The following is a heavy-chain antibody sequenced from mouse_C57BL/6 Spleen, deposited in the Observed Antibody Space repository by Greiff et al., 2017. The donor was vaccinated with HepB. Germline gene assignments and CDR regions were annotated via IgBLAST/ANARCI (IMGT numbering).Heavy chain of an antibody. CDR1: GFTFSDYG. CDR2: ISSGSSTI. V-gene: IGHV5-17*01. CDR3: ATDGYYGAMDY. J-gene: IGHJ4*01. Sequence: EVQRVESGGGLVKPGGSLKLSCAASGFTFSDYGMHWVRQAPEKGLEWVAYISSGSSTIYYADTVKGRFTISRDNAKNTLFLQMTSLRSEDTAMYYCATDGYYGAMDYWGQGTSVTVSS. D-gene: IGHD2-3*01.